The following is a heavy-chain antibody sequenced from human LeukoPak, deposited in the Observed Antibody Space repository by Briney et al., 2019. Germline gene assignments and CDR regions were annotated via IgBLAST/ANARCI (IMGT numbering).Heavy chain of an antibody. CDR1: GYTFTSYA. CDR3: ARDSGSGNNDY. CDR2: ISAGNGNT. Sequence: APVKVSCKASGYTFTSYAIHWVRQAPGQRLEWMGWISAGNGNTKYSQNFQGRVTFISNTSATTAFMELSSLRSEDAAVYYCARDSGSGNNDYWGQGTQVTVSS. D-gene: IGHD1-26*01. V-gene: IGHV1-3*01. J-gene: IGHJ4*02.